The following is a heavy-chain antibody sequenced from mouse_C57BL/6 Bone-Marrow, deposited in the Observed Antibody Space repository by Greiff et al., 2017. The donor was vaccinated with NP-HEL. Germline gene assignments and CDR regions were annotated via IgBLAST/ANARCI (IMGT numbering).Heavy chain of an antibody. CDR3: ARDYYGSRPFAY. D-gene: IGHD1-1*01. J-gene: IGHJ3*01. V-gene: IGHV1-55*01. CDR1: GYTFTSYW. CDR2: IYPGSGST. Sequence: QVQLKQPGAELVKPGASVKMSCKASGYTFTSYWITWVKQRPGQGLEWIGDIYPGSGSTNYNEKFKSKATLTVDTSSSTAYMQLSSLTSEDSAVYYCARDYYGSRPFAYWGQGTLVTVSA.